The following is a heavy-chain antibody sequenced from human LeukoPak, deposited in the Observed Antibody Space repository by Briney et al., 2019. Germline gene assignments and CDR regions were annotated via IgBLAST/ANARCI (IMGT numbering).Heavy chain of an antibody. CDR2: IRYDGSNK. CDR1: GFTFSSYG. CDR3: AKDGSKAVADYFDY. D-gene: IGHD6-19*01. Sequence: PGGSLRLSCAASGFTFSSYGMHWVRQAPGKGLEWVAFIRYDGSNKYYADSVKGRFTISRDNSKNTLYLQMNSLRAEDTAVYYCAKDGSKAVADYFDYWGQGTLVTVSS. J-gene: IGHJ4*02. V-gene: IGHV3-30*02.